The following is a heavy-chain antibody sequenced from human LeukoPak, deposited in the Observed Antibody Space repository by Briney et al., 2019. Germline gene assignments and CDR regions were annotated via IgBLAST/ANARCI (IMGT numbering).Heavy chain of an antibody. CDR1: EFTFSSYS. V-gene: IGHV3-48*01. D-gene: IGHD1-26*01. CDR2: INNGSGNR. CDR3: ARAAEWEFYQYYMDV. Sequence: PGGSLRLSCVASEFTFSSYSMIWVPQAPGEGRERISHINNGSGNRYYTDSVKGRFTISRDNATNLLYLQMNSLRADDTAVYYCARAAEWEFYQYYMDVWGKGTAVAVSS. J-gene: IGHJ6*03.